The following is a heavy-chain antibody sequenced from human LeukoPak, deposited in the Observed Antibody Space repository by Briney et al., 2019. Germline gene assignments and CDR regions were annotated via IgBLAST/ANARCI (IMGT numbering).Heavy chain of an antibody. CDR3: ARDDVTGTSY. CDR1: RFTFSSYS. J-gene: IGHJ4*02. V-gene: IGHV3-21*01. Sequence: PGGSLRLSCPASRFTFSSYSMNWVRQAPGKGLEWVSSISSSSSYIYYADSVKGRFTISRDNAKNSLYLQMNSLRAEDTAVYYCARDDVTGTSYWGQGTLVTVSS. CDR2: ISSSSSYI. D-gene: IGHD1-20*01.